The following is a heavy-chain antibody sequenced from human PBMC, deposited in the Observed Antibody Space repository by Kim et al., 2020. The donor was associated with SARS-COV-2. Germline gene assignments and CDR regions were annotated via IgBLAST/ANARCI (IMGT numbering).Heavy chain of an antibody. Sequence: ASVKVSCKASGYTFTSYWIHWVRQAPGQGLEWMGMINPRSANTRYAQNFQGRVTTTSDTPTSTAYMEMSSLRSEDTAVYYCARTWDQTFDFWGQGTLVTVSS. J-gene: IGHJ4*02. V-gene: IGHV1-46*01. CDR3: ARTWDQTFDF. D-gene: IGHD1-26*01. CDR1: GYTFTSYW. CDR2: INPRSANT.